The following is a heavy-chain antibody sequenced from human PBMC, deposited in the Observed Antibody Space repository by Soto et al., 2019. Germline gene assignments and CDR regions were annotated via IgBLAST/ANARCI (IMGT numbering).Heavy chain of an antibody. J-gene: IGHJ1*01. CDR2: INPNSGGT. CDR1: GYTFTGYY. CDR3: ARTLPYDSSGYFH. D-gene: IGHD3-22*01. Sequence: GASMKVSCKTSGYTFTGYYMHWVRQAPGQGLEWMGWINPNSGGTNYAQKFQGWVTMTRDTSTSTAYMELSSLRSDDTAVYYCARTLPYDSSGYFHWGQGTLVTVSS. V-gene: IGHV1-2*04.